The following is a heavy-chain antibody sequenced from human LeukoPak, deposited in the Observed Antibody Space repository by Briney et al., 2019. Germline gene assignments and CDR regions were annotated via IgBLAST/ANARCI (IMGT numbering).Heavy chain of an antibody. Sequence: SVKVSCKASGGTFSSYPFTWVRQAPGQGLEWMGEITPIFGAANYAQTFQGRVTITADESTSTVFMELSSLRSDDTAFYYCARNSRVASTSGLNYWGQGALVTVSS. CDR1: GGTFSSYP. V-gene: IGHV1-69*01. CDR2: ITPIFGAA. D-gene: IGHD4-23*01. CDR3: ARNSRVASTSGLNY. J-gene: IGHJ4*02.